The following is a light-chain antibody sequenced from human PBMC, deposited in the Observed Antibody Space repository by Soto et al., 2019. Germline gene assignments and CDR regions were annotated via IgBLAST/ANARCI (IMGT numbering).Light chain of an antibody. CDR2: DAS. Sequence: DIQMTHSPSSLPASVGDRVTITCRASQSISTYVNWYQQKAGKAPKLLIYDASSLYSGVPSRFSGSGSGTDFTLTISTLQTEDFATYYCQQSYSTPTFGPGTKVDIK. J-gene: IGKJ3*01. CDR1: QSISTY. CDR3: QQSYSTPT. V-gene: IGKV1-39*01.